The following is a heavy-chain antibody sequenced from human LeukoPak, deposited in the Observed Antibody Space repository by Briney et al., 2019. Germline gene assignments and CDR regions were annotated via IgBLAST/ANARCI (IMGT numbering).Heavy chain of an antibody. J-gene: IGHJ4*02. Sequence: SETLSLTCTVSGGSISSSGYYWSWIRQPPGKGLEWIGEINHSGSTNYNPSLKSRVTISVDTSKNQFSLKLSSVTAADTAVYYCARVWFGELAGVDYWGQGTLVTVSS. CDR3: ARVWFGELAGVDY. CDR2: INHSGST. CDR1: GGSISSSGYY. D-gene: IGHD3-10*01. V-gene: IGHV4-39*07.